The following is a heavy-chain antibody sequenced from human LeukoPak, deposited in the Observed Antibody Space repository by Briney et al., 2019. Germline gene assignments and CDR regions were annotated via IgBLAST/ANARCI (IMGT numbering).Heavy chain of an antibody. Sequence: GGSLRLSCVGSGFTFSSYGMTRVRQAPGKGPEWVSVISSSAGSTYYADSVKGRFTISRDNSKNTLYLQMNSLRAEDTAVYYCAKGSGRGYSYGLEYWGQGTLVTVSS. J-gene: IGHJ4*02. D-gene: IGHD5-18*01. V-gene: IGHV3-23*01. CDR1: GFTFSSYG. CDR2: ISSSAGST. CDR3: AKGSGRGYSYGLEY.